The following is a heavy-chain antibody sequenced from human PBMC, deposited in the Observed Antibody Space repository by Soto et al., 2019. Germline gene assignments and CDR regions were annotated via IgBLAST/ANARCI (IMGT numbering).Heavy chain of an antibody. CDR2: IKQDGSEK. Sequence: LRLSCAASGFTFSSYWMSWVRQAPGKGLEWVANIKQDGSEKYYVDSVKGRFTISRDNAKNSLYLQMNSLRAEDTAVYYCASVSSGWYDAFDIWGQGTMVTVS. CDR1: GFTFSSYW. D-gene: IGHD6-19*01. J-gene: IGHJ3*02. CDR3: ASVSSGWYDAFDI. V-gene: IGHV3-7*01.